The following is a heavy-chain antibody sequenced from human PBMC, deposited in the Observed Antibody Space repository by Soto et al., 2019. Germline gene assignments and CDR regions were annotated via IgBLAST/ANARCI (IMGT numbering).Heavy chain of an antibody. V-gene: IGHV1-69*08. D-gene: IGHD3-10*01. Sequence: QVQLVQSGAELKKPGSSVKVSCKASGGTFGSYTFSWVRQAPGQGLEWMGRVVPLLGITNYAQKFQGRVTITADKSMPTAYMELSSLRTEDTAMYYCARDPDGSGSPEDYWGQGTLVTVSS. CDR3: ARDPDGSGSPEDY. CDR1: GGTFGSYT. J-gene: IGHJ4*02. CDR2: VVPLLGIT.